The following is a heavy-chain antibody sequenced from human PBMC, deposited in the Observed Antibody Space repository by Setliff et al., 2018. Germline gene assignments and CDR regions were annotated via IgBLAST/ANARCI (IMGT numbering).Heavy chain of an antibody. CDR2: IYYSGST. CDR1: GGSIRSSSYY. Sequence: LSLTCTVSGGSIRSSSYYWGWIRQPPGKGLEWIGSIYYSGSTYYNPSLKSRVTISVDTSKNQFSLKLSSLTAADPAVYYCARTLYDYDILTGPGYYFDYWGQGTLVTVSS. CDR3: ARTLYDYDILTGPGYYFDY. J-gene: IGHJ4*02. V-gene: IGHV4-39*07. D-gene: IGHD3-9*01.